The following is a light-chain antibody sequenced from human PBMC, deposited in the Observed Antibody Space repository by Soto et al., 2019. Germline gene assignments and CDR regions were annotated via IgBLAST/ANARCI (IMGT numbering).Light chain of an antibody. CDR1: SSDFGGYNY. V-gene: IGLV2-11*01. Sequence: QSALTHPRSVSRSPGQAVTISCTGTSSDFGGYNYVSWYQHHPGKAPKLMIYDVSERPSGVPDRFSGSKSGNTASLTISGLQAEDEADYYCCSYAGTFYVFGTGTKVTVL. CDR3: CSYAGTFYV. J-gene: IGLJ1*01. CDR2: DVS.